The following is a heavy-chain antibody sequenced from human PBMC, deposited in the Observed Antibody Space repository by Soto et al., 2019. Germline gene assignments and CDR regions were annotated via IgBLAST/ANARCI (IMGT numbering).Heavy chain of an antibody. J-gene: IGHJ4*02. CDR3: AKRDTAMVTFWDY. CDR1: GFTFSSYA. D-gene: IGHD5-18*01. CDR2: ISGSGGST. V-gene: IGHV3-23*01. Sequence: EVQLLESGGGLVQPGGSLRLSCAASGFTFSSYAMSWVRQAPGKGLEWVSAISGSGGSTYYADSVKGRFNISRDNSKNTLYLQMNGLRAEDTAVYYCAKRDTAMVTFWDYWGQGTLFTVSS.